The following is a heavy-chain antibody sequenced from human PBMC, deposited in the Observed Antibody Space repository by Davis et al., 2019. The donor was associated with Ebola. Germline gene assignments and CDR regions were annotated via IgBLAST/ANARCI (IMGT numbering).Heavy chain of an antibody. D-gene: IGHD3-3*01. CDR1: GGSFSGYY. CDR2: INHSGST. CDR3: ARGPRYYDFWSGYSSDNWFGP. Sequence: MPSETLSLTCAVYGGSFSGYYWSWIRQPPGKGLEWIGEINHSGSTNYNPSLKSRVTISVDTSKNQFSLKLSSVTAADTAVYYCARGPRYYDFWSGYSSDNWFGPWGQGTLVTVSS. V-gene: IGHV4-34*01. J-gene: IGHJ5*02.